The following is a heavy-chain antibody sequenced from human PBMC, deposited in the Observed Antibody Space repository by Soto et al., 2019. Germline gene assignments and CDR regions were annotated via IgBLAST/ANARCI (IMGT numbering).Heavy chain of an antibody. V-gene: IGHV4-59*08. CDR2: IYYSGST. D-gene: IGHD3-22*01. Sequence: QEQLQESGPGLVKPSETLSLTCTGSGGSISSYYWSWIRQPPGKGLECIGYIYYSGSTNYNPSLKSRVTISVDTSKNQFSLKLSAVTAADTAVYYCARSRGDDSGYYEYYFDYWGQGTLVTVSS. CDR3: ARSRGDDSGYYEYYFDY. CDR1: GGSISSYY. J-gene: IGHJ4*02.